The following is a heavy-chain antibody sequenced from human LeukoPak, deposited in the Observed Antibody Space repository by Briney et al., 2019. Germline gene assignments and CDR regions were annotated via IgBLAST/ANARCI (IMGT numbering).Heavy chain of an antibody. CDR3: AKVRWDNSGWYYLDS. Sequence: GGSLRLSCAASGFSFKDYNMHWVRQAPGKGLEWVAVITYDGSNKYYTDSVKGRFTISRDNSKSTLYLQMNSLRAEDTAVYYCAKVRWDNSGWYYLDSWGQGTLVTVS. CDR1: GFSFKDYN. J-gene: IGHJ4*02. D-gene: IGHD6-19*01. V-gene: IGHV3-30*18. CDR2: ITYDGSNK.